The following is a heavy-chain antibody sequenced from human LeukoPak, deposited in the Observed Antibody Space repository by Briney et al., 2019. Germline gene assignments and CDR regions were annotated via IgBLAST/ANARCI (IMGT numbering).Heavy chain of an antibody. CDR3: VTYTHWVAGDV. D-gene: IGHD7-27*01. CDR2: IKKDGSVK. Sequence: GGSLRLSCVASGFSFSDSWMSWVRQAPGKGLEWVADIKKDGSVKEYVDSVKGRFTISRDNAKNSLYLQMHSLRAEDTAVYYCVTYTHWVAGDVWGQGTTVSVSS. J-gene: IGHJ6*02. V-gene: IGHV3-7*01. CDR1: GFSFSDSW.